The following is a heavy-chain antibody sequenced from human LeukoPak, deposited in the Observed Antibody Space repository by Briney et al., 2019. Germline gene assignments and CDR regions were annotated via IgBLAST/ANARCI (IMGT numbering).Heavy chain of an antibody. D-gene: IGHD3-10*01. CDR1: GFTFDDYA. J-gene: IGHJ4*02. V-gene: IGHV3-9*01. CDR3: AKSSAKGYYGSGSYYNY. CDR2: ISWNSGSI. Sequence: SLRLSCAASGFTFDDYAMHWVRQAPGKGLEWVSGISWNSGSIGYADSVKGRFTISRDNAKNSLYLQMNSLRAEDTALYYCAKSSAKGYYGSGSYYNYWGQGTLVTVSS.